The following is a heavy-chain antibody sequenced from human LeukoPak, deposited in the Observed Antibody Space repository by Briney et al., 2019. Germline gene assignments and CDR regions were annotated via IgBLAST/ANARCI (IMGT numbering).Heavy chain of an antibody. V-gene: IGHV3-30*02. CDR3: AKGGYYDSSGYTWVQGGTTTYFDY. CDR1: GFTFSSYG. J-gene: IGHJ4*02. Sequence: GGSLRLSCAASGFTFSSYGMHWVRQAPGKGLEWVAFIRYDGSNKYYADSVKGRFTISRDNSKNTLYLQMNSLRAEDTAVYYCAKGGYYDSSGYTWVQGGTTTYFDYWGQGTLVTVSS. CDR2: IRYDGSNK. D-gene: IGHD3-22*01.